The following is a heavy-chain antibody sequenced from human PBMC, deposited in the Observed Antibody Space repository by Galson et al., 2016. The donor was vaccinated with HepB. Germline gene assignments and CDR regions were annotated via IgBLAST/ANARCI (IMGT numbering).Heavy chain of an antibody. V-gene: IGHV3-30*14. CDR3: ARSWGFKAAAGANPEFDY. CDR2: ISSDARSQ. J-gene: IGHJ4*02. Sequence: SLRLSCAASGIIVRNSAMNWVRQAPGQGLEWVAVISSDARSQFYARSVKGRFTISRDNTNNTLFLQMNSLRPDDTAIYYCARSWGFKAAAGANPEFDYWGQGSLVIVSS. D-gene: IGHD3-16*01. CDR1: GIIVRNSA.